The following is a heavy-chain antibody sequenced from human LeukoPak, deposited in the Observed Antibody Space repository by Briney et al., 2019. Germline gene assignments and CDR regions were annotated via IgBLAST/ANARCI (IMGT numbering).Heavy chain of an antibody. D-gene: IGHD3-10*01. Sequence: GGSLRLSCAASGFTFSSYGMSWVRQAPGKGLEWVSAISGSGGSTYYADSVKGRFTISRDNSKNTLCLQMNSLRAEDTAVYYCARAQSGDYDYWGQGTLVTVSS. CDR2: ISGSGGST. V-gene: IGHV3-23*01. CDR3: ARAQSGDYDY. J-gene: IGHJ4*02. CDR1: GFTFSSYG.